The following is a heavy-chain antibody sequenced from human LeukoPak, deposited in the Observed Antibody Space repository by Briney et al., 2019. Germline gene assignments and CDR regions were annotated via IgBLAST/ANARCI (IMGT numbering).Heavy chain of an antibody. J-gene: IGHJ4*02. CDR3: ARHYYDSSGYFNY. V-gene: IGHV5-51*01. D-gene: IGHD3-22*01. CDR2: IYPGDSDT. CDR1: GFSLTYYW. Sequence: GESLKISCQSSGFSLTYYWVAWVRQMPGKGLEWMGIIYPGDSDTRYSPSFEGQVTISADKSTNTAYLQWSSLRASDTAMYYCARHYYDSSGYFNYWGQGTLVTVSS.